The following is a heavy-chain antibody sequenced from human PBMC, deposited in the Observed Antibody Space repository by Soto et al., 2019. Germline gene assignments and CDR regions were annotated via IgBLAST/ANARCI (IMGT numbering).Heavy chain of an antibody. CDR2: ISAYNGNT. D-gene: IGHD3-3*01. J-gene: IGHJ6*02. V-gene: IGHV1-18*01. CDR1: GYTFTSYG. Sequence: ASVKVSCKASGYTFTSYGISWVRQAPGQGXEWMGWISAYNGNTNYAQKLQGRVTMTTDTSTSTAYMELRSLRSDDTAVYYCARDFHYDFWSGYPHYYGMDVWVQGTTVTVSS. CDR3: ARDFHYDFWSGYPHYYGMDV.